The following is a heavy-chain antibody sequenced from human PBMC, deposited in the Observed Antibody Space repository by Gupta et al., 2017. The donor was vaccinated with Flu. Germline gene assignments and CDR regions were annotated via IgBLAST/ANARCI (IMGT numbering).Heavy chain of an antibody. CDR1: GGTFSSYA. V-gene: IGHV1-69*01. CDR3: ARSPLMESSGYFPFDY. D-gene: IGHD3-22*01. Sequence: QVQLVQSGAEVKKPGSSVKVSCKASGGTFSSYAIRWVRQAPGQGLEWMGGIIPIFGTANYAQKFQGRVTITADESTSTAYMELSSLRSEDTAVYYCARSPLMESSGYFPFDYWGQGTLVTVSS. CDR2: IIPIFGTA. J-gene: IGHJ4*02.